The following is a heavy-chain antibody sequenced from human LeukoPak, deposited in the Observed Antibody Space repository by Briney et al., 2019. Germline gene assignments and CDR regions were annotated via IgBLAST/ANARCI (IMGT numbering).Heavy chain of an antibody. Sequence: PSETLSLTCTVSGGSISSYYWSWIRQPPGKGLEWIGYIYYSGSTNYNPSLKSRVTISVDTSKNQFSLKVTSVTDADTALYYCARERIERYTYASSDFDYWGRGTLVTVSS. CDR1: GGSISSYY. J-gene: IGHJ4*02. CDR2: IYYSGST. D-gene: IGHD5-18*01. V-gene: IGHV4-59*12. CDR3: ARERIERYTYASSDFDY.